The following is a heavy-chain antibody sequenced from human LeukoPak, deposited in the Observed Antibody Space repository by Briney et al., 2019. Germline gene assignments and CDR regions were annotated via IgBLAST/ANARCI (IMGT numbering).Heavy chain of an antibody. J-gene: IGHJ4*02. CDR1: GFTFSSYS. D-gene: IGHD3-10*01. Sequence: GGSLRLSCAASGFTFSSYSMNWVRQAPGKGLEWVSYISSSSSTIYYADSVKGRFTISRDNAKNSLYLQMNSLRAEDTAVYYCARVVEWFGELSFDYWGQGTLVTVSS. V-gene: IGHV3-48*01. CDR3: ARVVEWFGELSFDY. CDR2: ISSSSSTI.